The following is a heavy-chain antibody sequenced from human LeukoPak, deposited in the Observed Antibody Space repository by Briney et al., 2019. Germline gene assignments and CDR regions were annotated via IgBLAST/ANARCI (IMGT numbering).Heavy chain of an antibody. Sequence: GGSLRLSCAASGFTFSSYSMNWVRQAPGKGLEWVSSISSSSSYIYYADSVKGRFTISRDNAKNPLYLQMNSLRAEDTAVYYCASDYSSSWYRKDYWGQGTLVTVSS. D-gene: IGHD6-13*01. J-gene: IGHJ4*02. CDR2: ISSSSSYI. CDR3: ASDYSSSWYRKDY. CDR1: GFTFSSYS. V-gene: IGHV3-21*01.